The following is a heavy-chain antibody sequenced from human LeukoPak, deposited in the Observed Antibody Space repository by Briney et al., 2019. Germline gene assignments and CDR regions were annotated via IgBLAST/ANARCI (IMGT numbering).Heavy chain of an antibody. D-gene: IGHD1-26*01. CDR3: AIVGATTGGY. CDR2: IRYDGTNE. J-gene: IGHJ4*02. CDR1: GFTFSSYG. Sequence: GGSLRLSCAASGFTFSSYGMHWVRQAPGKGLEWVAFIRYDGTNEYYADSVKGRFTISRDNSKNTLYLQMNSLRPEDTAVYYCAIVGATTGGYWGQGTLVTVSS. V-gene: IGHV3-30*02.